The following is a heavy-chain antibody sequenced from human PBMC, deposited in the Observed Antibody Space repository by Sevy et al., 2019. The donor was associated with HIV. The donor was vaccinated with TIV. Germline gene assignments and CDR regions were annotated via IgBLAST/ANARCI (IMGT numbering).Heavy chain of an antibody. CDR1: GDSISSSTYH. CDR2: IYYSGNT. Sequence: SETLSLTCTVSGDSISSSTYHWGWIRQSPGKGLEWIGNIYYSGNTNYNPSLTSRATISVDTSKNQFSLNLTSVTAADTAVYYCARVVDFWSGYLDYWGQGTLGTVSS. D-gene: IGHD3-3*01. J-gene: IGHJ4*01. V-gene: IGHV4-39*01. CDR3: ARVVDFWSGYLDY.